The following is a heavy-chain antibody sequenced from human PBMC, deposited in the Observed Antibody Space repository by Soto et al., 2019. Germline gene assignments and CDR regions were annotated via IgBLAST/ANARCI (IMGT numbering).Heavy chain of an antibody. CDR2: TYFRSKWYN. J-gene: IGHJ5*02. Sequence: SQTLSLTCVISGDSVSSNTDSWNWIRQSPSRGLEWLGRTYFRSKWYNDYAVSVKSRIIINPDTSNNQFSLQLNSVTPEDTAVYFCAKGDNLGPKTGYAFDPWGQGIMVTVSS. D-gene: IGHD5-12*01. CDR3: AKGDNLGPKTGYAFDP. V-gene: IGHV6-1*01. CDR1: GDSVSSNTDS.